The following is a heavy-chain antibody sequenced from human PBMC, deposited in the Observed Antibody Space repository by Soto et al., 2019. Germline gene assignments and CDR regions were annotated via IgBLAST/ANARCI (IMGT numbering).Heavy chain of an antibody. CDR3: ARGAGTYWYFDL. CDR1: GGSFNNHA. Sequence: QAQLVQSGAEVKKPGSSVKVSCKASGGSFNNHAGNWVRQAPGQGLEWMGGIVPSFGAADYAQKFQGRVTITADESTSTSYMEMSSLRSEDTAVYYCARGAGTYWYFDLWGPGTLVTVSS. D-gene: IGHD1-26*01. J-gene: IGHJ2*01. V-gene: IGHV1-69*01. CDR2: IVPSFGAA.